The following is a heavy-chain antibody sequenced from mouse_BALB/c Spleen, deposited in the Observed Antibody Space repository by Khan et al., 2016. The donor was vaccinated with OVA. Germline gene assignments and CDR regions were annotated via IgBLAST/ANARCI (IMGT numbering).Heavy chain of an antibody. CDR2: IYPGDGDT. Sequence: QVQLQQPGAELVRPGSSVKISCKASGYAFSSYWMNWMKQRPGQGLEWIGQIYPGDGDTNDNGKFEGKATLTADKSSSTAYLQLSSLTSEDSAVYFCARAYGYWYFDVWGAGTTVTVSS. CDR1: GYAFSSYW. CDR3: ARAYGYWYFDV. V-gene: IGHV1-80*01. J-gene: IGHJ1*01. D-gene: IGHD1-1*01.